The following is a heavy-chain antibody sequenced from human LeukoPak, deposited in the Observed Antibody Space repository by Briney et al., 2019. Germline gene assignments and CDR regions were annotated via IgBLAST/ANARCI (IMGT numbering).Heavy chain of an antibody. Sequence: GGSLRLSCAASGFTFSTYEVIWVRQAPGKGLEWVSYISSSGNNIYYADSVKGRFTISRDNAKKSLFLQMNSLRGEDAAVYYCARVGMTTMTVDVWGQGTTVAVSS. V-gene: IGHV3-48*03. CDR3: ARVGMTTMTVDV. CDR1: GFTFSTYE. D-gene: IGHD5-24*01. J-gene: IGHJ6*02. CDR2: ISSSGNNI.